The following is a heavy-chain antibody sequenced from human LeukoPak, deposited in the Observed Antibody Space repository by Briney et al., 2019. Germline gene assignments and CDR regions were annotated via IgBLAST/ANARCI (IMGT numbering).Heavy chain of an antibody. Sequence: SETLSLTCAVYGGSLSGYYWSWIRQPPGKGLEWIGEINHSGSTNYNPSLKSRVTISVDTSKNQFSLKLSSVTAADTAVYYCAVVPAAMEPNWFDPWGQGTLVTVSS. CDR3: AVVPAAMEPNWFDP. CDR2: INHSGST. V-gene: IGHV4-34*01. CDR1: GGSLSGYY. D-gene: IGHD2-2*01. J-gene: IGHJ5*02.